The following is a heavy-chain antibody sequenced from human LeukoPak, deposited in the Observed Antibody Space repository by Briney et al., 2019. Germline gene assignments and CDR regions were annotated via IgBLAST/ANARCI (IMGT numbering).Heavy chain of an antibody. J-gene: IGHJ4*02. Sequence: PSETLSLTCTVSGGSISSYYWSWIRQPPGKGLEWIGYIYYSGSTNYNPSLKSRVTISVDTSKNQFSLKLSSVTAADTAVYYCARSPHDRPFDYWGQGTLVTVSS. D-gene: IGHD3-22*01. V-gene: IGHV4-59*01. CDR1: GGSISSYY. CDR2: IYYSGST. CDR3: ARSPHDRPFDY.